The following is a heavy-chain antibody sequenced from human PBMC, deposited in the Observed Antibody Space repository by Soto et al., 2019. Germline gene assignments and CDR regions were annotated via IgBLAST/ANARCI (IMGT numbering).Heavy chain of an antibody. J-gene: IGHJ5*02. CDR2: INHSGST. Sequence: SETLSLTCAVYGGSFSGYYWSWIRQPPGKGLEWIGEINHSGSTNYNPSLKSRVTISVDTSKNQFSLKLSSVTAADTAVYYCARGRVVRGVTWWFDPWGQGTLVTVSS. D-gene: IGHD3-10*01. CDR1: GGSFSGYY. V-gene: IGHV4-34*01. CDR3: ARGRVVRGVTWWFDP.